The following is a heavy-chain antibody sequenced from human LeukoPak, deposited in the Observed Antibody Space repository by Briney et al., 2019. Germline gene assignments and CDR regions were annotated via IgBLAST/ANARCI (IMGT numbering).Heavy chain of an antibody. CDR1: GFTFSSYG. J-gene: IGHJ4*02. CDR3: AKESLYGSGSYLDY. V-gene: IGHV3-30*18. D-gene: IGHD3-10*01. Sequence: GSLRLSCAASGFTFSSYGMHWVRQAPGKGLEWVAVISYDGSNKYYADSVKGRFTISRDNSKNTLYLQMNSLRAEDTAVYYCAKESLYGSGSYLDYWGQGTLVTVSS. CDR2: ISYDGSNK.